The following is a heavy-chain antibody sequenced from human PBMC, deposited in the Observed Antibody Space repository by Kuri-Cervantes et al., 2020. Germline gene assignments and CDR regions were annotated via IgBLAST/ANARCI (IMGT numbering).Heavy chain of an antibody. D-gene: IGHD6-19*01. CDR1: GFTFSNYW. CDR3: ARHFGTAVPKTLEPIWDIAVAGTSNWFDP. J-gene: IGHJ5*02. V-gene: IGHV3-7*01. CDR2: IKKDGSQK. Sequence: GESLKISCAASGFTFSNYWMSWVRQAPGKGLEWVANIKKDGSQKSYVGSVKGRFTISRDNAKKLLYLQMNSLRAEDTAVYYCARHFGTAVPKTLEPIWDIAVAGTSNWFDPWGQGTLVTVSS.